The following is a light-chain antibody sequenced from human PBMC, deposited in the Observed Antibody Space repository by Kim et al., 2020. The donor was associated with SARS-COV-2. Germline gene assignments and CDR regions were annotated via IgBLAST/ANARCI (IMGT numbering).Light chain of an antibody. CDR3: QQYDAFPS. CDR1: QSISTW. CDR2: KTS. V-gene: IGKV1-5*03. Sequence: RSASFGDRVTITCRAIQSISTWLAWYQQQPGKPPKLLIYKTSTLQSGVSSRFSGSGSGTEFTLTISSLQPDDFATYYCQQYDAFPSFGQGTKVEI. J-gene: IGKJ2*01.